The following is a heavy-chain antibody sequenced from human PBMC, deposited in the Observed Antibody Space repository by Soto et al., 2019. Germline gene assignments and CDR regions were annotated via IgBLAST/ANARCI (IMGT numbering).Heavy chain of an antibody. V-gene: IGHV3-23*01. CDR1: GFTFNNYA. D-gene: IGHD3-9*01. CDR2: ISGSGGIT. Sequence: GGSLRLSCAASGFTFNNYAMSWVRQAPGKGLEWVSAISGSGGITYSADSVKGRFTISRDNSKNTLYLQMNSLRAEDTAVYYCAKDRTYYDILTGYYQSYYGMDAWGQGTTVTVSS. J-gene: IGHJ6*02. CDR3: AKDRTYYDILTGYYQSYYGMDA.